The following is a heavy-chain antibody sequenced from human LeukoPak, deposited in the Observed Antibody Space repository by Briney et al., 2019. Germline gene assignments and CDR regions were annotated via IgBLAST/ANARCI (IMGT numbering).Heavy chain of an antibody. CDR3: ARDDFGVGSDY. Sequence: GRSLRLSCAASGFPFSIYGMHWVRQAPGKGLEWVSYISTSGTTIYYADSVKGRFTISRDNAKNSLYLQMNSLRAEDTAVYYCARDDFGVGSDYWGQGTLVTVSS. J-gene: IGHJ4*02. CDR1: GFPFSIYG. CDR2: ISTSGTTI. V-gene: IGHV3-48*04. D-gene: IGHD3-3*01.